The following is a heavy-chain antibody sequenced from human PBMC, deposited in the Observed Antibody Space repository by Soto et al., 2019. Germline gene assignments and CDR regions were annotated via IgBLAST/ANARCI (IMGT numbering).Heavy chain of an antibody. V-gene: IGHV1-3*01. D-gene: IGHD1-26*01. CDR3: ARDVGATGD. CDR1: GYTFTSYA. Sequence: QVQLVQSGAEVKKPGASVKVSCKASGYTFTSYAMHWVRQAPGQRLEWLGWINAGNGNTKYSQKVQGRVPITRDTSSSTAYMELSSLRSEDTAVYYCARDVGATGDGGQGTLVTVSS. CDR2: INAGNGNT. J-gene: IGHJ4*02.